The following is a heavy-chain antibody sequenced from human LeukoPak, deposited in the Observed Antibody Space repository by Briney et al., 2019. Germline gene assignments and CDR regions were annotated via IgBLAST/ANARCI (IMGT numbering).Heavy chain of an antibody. Sequence: PGGSLRLSCAASGFTFSSYAMSWVRQAPGEGLEWGSAISGSGGSTYYADSVKGRFTISRDNSKNTLYLQMNSLRAEDTAVYYCAKSNQYCSGGSCSFDPWGQGTLVTVSS. CDR1: GFTFSSYA. D-gene: IGHD2-15*01. CDR2: ISGSGGST. V-gene: IGHV3-23*01. CDR3: AKSNQYCSGGSCSFDP. J-gene: IGHJ5*02.